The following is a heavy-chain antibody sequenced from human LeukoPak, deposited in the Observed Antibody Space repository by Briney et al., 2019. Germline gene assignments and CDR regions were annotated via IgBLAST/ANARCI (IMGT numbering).Heavy chain of an antibody. CDR3: ARGLDLGYFQR. CDR1: GFTFSSYD. CDR2: IWSDGSNK. D-gene: IGHD4-11*01. V-gene: IGHV3-33*08. Sequence: EGSLRLSCAASGFTFSSYDMHWVRQAPGKGLEWVAVIWSDGSNKYYTDSVKGRFTISRDNPKNTLYLQMNSLRVEDTAVYHCARGLDLGYFQRWGQGTLVTVSS. J-gene: IGHJ1*01.